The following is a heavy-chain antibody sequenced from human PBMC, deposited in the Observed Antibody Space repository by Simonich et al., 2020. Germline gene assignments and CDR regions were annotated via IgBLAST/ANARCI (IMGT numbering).Heavy chain of an antibody. V-gene: IGHV4-39*01. CDR1: GGSISSSSYY. J-gene: IGHJ3*02. Sequence: QLQLQESGPGLVKPSETLSLTCTVSGGSISSSSYYWGWIRQPPGKGLEWIGSIYYSGSTYYHPPLKSRGTISVDTSKNQFSLKLSSVTAADTAVYYCARHAGFAFDIWGQGTMVTVSS. D-gene: IGHD6-13*01. CDR3: ARHAGFAFDI. CDR2: IYYSGST.